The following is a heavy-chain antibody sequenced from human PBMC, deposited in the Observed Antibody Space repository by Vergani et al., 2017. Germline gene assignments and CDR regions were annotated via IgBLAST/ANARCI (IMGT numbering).Heavy chain of an antibody. V-gene: IGHV3-21*06. J-gene: IGHJ6*02. CDR2: IGSSGLYI. Sequence: EVQLLESGGDLVQPGGSLRLSCAASGFTFSDFSMSWVRQAPGKGLEWVAFIGSSGLYINYADSVKGRFIISRDNTNNSLFLQLRSLRAEDAAVDYCARDCTSGGCPDNYGMDVWGQGATVTVSS. CDR3: ARDCTSGGCPDNYGMDV. D-gene: IGHD2-8*01. CDR1: GFTFSDFS.